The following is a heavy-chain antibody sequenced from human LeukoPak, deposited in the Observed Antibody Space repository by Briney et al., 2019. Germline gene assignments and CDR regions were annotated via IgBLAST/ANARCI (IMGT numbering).Heavy chain of an antibody. V-gene: IGHV3-30-3*01. J-gene: IGHJ4*02. CDR1: GFTFSSYA. D-gene: IGHD3-22*01. CDR3: ATHYYDSSGYYSPDY. Sequence: PGGSLRLSCAASGFTFSSYAMYWVRQALGKGLEWVAVISYDGSNKYYADSVKGRFTISRDNSKNTLYLQMNSLRAEDTAVYYCATHYYDSSGYYSPDYWGQGTLVTVSS. CDR2: ISYDGSNK.